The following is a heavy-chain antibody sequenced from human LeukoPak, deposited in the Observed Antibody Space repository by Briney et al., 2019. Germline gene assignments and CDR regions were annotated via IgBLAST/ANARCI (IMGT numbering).Heavy chain of an antibody. CDR1: GGTFSSYA. J-gene: IGHJ4*02. D-gene: IGHD4-4*01. V-gene: IGHV1-18*01. CDR3: ARDDYSNYVRYDY. Sequence: GASVKVSCKASGGTFSSYAISWVRQAPGQGLEWMGWISAYNGNTNYAQRLQGRVTMTTDTSTSTAYMELRSLRSDDTAVYYCARDDYSNYVRYDYWGQGTLVTVSS. CDR2: ISAYNGNT.